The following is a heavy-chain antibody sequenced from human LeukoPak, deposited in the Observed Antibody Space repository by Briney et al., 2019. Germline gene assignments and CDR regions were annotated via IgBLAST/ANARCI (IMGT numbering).Heavy chain of an antibody. CDR3: ARDSNPWNLGSYYFDY. CDR2: IWYDGSNK. D-gene: IGHD1-1*01. J-gene: IGHJ4*02. CDR1: GFTFSSYG. Sequence: PGGSLRLSCAASGFTFSSYGMHWVRQAPGKGLEWVAVIWYDGSNKYYADSVKGRFTISRDNSKNTLYLQMNSLRAEDTAVYYCARDSNPWNLGSYYFDYWGQGTLVTVSS. V-gene: IGHV3-33*01.